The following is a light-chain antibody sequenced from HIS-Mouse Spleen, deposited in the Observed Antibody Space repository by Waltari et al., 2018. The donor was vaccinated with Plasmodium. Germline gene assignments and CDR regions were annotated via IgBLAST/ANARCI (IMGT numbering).Light chain of an antibody. V-gene: IGLV2-23*03. CDR3: CSYAGSSTFVV. Sequence: QSALTQPASVSGSTGQSITISCTETSSDLGSYKLAPWYQQHPGKAPKLMINECSKRPSGVSNRFSGSNSGNTASLTISALQAEDEADYYCCSYAGSSTFVVFGGGTKLTVL. CDR2: ECS. J-gene: IGLJ2*01. CDR1: SSDLGSYKL.